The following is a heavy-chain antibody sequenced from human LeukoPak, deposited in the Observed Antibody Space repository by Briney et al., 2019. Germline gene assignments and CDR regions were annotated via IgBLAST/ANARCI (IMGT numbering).Heavy chain of an antibody. Sequence: PGGSLRLSCAASGFPFSGYGMNWVRQAPGKGLEWVTVISDDARNEDYADSVKGRFTISRDNSKNILYLQMNSLRVEDTAVYYWGKGVESSIWNAIDVWGQGTLVTVSS. CDR2: ISDDARNE. D-gene: IGHD1-1*01. V-gene: IGHV3-30*18. CDR3: GKGVESSIWNAIDV. CDR1: GFPFSGYG. J-gene: IGHJ4*02.